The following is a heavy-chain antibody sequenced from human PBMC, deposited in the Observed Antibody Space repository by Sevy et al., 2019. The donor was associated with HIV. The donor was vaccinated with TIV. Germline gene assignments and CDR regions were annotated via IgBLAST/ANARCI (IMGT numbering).Heavy chain of an antibody. CDR2: IWYGGSDT. CDR3: ARDVDSNYDGIDA. D-gene: IGHD4-4*01. V-gene: IGHV3-33*01. J-gene: IGHJ6*02. CDR1: GFIFSNHG. Sequence: GGSLRLSCAASGFIFSNHGMHWVRQAPGKGLEWVARIWYGGSDTYYGESVKGRFTISRDNSQNTVDLQMNSLRVEDTAVYYCARDVDSNYDGIDAWGQGTTVTVSS.